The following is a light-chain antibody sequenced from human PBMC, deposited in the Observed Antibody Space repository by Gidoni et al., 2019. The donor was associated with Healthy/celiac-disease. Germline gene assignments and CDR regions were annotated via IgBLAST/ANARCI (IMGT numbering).Light chain of an antibody. J-gene: IGKJ4*01. V-gene: IGKV1-9*01. Sequence: IQLTQSPSSLSASVGDRVTITCRASQGMSTYLAWYQQKPGKAPKLLIYAASTLQSGVPSRFSGSGFGTDFTLTISSLQPEDFATYYCQQLNSYPPRLTFGGXTKVEIK. CDR3: QQLNSYPPRLT. CDR1: QGMSTY. CDR2: AAS.